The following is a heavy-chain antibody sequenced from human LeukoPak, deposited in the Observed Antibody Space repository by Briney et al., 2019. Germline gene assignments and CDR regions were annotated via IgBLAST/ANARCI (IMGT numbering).Heavy chain of an antibody. V-gene: IGHV3-11*04. J-gene: IGHJ6*03. D-gene: IGHD1-26*01. CDR3: ARPREGGATPYYFYYMDV. CDR1: GFTFTDYY. Sequence: GGSLRLSCAASGFTFTDYYMSWIRQAPGKGLEWVSYISSSGSTIYYADSVKGRFTISRDNAKKSLYLQMNNLRAEDTAVYYCARPREGGATPYYFYYMDVWGKGTTVTVSS. CDR2: ISSSGSTI.